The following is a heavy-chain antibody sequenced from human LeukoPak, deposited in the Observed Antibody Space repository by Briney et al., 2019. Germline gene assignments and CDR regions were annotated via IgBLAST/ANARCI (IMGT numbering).Heavy chain of an antibody. Sequence: GGSLRLSCAASGFTFSDYYMSWIRQAPGKGLEWVSYISSSGSTIYYADSMKGRFTISRDNAKNSLYLQMNSLRAEDTAVYYCARDSNDFWSGYYKERWFDPWGQGTLVTVSS. CDR1: GFTFSDYY. D-gene: IGHD3-3*01. CDR3: ARDSNDFWSGYYKERWFDP. V-gene: IGHV3-11*01. CDR2: ISSSGSTI. J-gene: IGHJ5*02.